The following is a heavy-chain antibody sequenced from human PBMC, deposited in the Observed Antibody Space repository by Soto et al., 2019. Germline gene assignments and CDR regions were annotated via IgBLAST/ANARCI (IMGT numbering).Heavy chain of an antibody. CDR2: IYYSGST. CDR1: VGSISSYY. V-gene: IGHV4-59*01. CDR3: TRTIVVVPAASSSSVYYYMDV. D-gene: IGHD2-2*01. J-gene: IGHJ6*03. Sequence: PPETLSPTCTVSVGSISSYYWSWIRQPPGKGLEWIGYIYYSGSTNYNPSLKSRVTISVDTSKSQFSLKLSSVTAADTAVYYCTRTIVVVPAASSSSVYYYMDVWGKGTTVTVSS.